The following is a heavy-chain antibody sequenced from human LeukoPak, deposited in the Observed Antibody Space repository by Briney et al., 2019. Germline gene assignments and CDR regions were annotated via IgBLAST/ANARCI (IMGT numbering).Heavy chain of an antibody. Sequence: SETLSLTCAVSGASISGSGYYWGWIRQPPGKGLEWIGNIYHSGSTYYNASLQSRVTISIDTSKNQFSLRLKSVTAADTAVYYCARQTGSGLFILPGGQGTLVTVSS. CDR1: GASISGSGYY. J-gene: IGHJ4*02. CDR2: IYHSGST. D-gene: IGHD3/OR15-3a*01. V-gene: IGHV4-39*01. CDR3: ARQTGSGLFILP.